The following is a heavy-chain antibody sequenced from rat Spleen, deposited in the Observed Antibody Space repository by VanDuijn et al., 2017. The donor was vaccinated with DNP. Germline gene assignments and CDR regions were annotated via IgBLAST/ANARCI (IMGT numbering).Heavy chain of an antibody. CDR2: ISNGGFT. Sequence: QVQLKESGPGLVQPSQTLSLTCTVSGFSLISYGVSWVRQPPGKGLEWIAAISNGGFTYYNSVLKSRLNITSDTSRGQVFLRMSSLETEDTAVYFCTRSITGNHYWFFDFWGPGTMVTVSS. CDR1: GFSLISYG. V-gene: IGHV2S12*01. CDR3: TRSITGNHYWFFDF. J-gene: IGHJ1*01. D-gene: IGHD5-1*01.